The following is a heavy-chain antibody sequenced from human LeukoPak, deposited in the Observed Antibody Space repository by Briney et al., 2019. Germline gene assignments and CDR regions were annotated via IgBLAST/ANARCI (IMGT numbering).Heavy chain of an antibody. J-gene: IGHJ4*02. V-gene: IGHV3-30*04. CDR1: GFTFSSYA. D-gene: IGHD2-2*01. Sequence: GRSLRLSCAASGFTFSSYAMHWVRQAPGKGLEWVAVISYDGSNKYYADSVKGRFTISRDNSKNTLYLQMNSLRDEDKAVYYCASIGGEEGDIVVVPAAMMYWGQGTLVTVSS. CDR3: ASIGGEEGDIVVVPAAMMY. CDR2: ISYDGSNK.